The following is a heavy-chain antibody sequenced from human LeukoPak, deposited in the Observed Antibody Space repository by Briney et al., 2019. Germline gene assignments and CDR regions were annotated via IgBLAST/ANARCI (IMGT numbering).Heavy chain of an antibody. Sequence: GASVNVSCKASGYTFTSYGISWVRQAPGQGLEWMGWISAYNGNTNYAQKLQGRVTMTTDTSTSTAYMELRSLRSDDTAVYYCATGAVTIFGVVYKGAFDIWGQGTMVTVSS. CDR3: ATGAVTIFGVVYKGAFDI. J-gene: IGHJ3*02. CDR2: ISAYNGNT. CDR1: GYTFTSYG. D-gene: IGHD3-3*01. V-gene: IGHV1-18*01.